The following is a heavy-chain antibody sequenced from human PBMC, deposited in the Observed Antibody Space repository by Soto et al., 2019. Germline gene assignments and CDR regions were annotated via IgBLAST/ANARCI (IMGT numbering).Heavy chain of an antibody. CDR1: GGSISSGGYS. J-gene: IGHJ6*02. Sequence: SETLPLSSAVSGGSISSGGYSWSWIPQPPGKGLERIGYIDHSGSTYYKPSLKSRVTISVDRSKNQFSLKLSSVAAADTAVYYCARGGTVYATKFYYYYGMDVWGQGTTVTVS. CDR2: IDHSGST. V-gene: IGHV4-30-2*01. CDR3: ARGGTVYATKFYYYYGMDV. D-gene: IGHD2-8*01.